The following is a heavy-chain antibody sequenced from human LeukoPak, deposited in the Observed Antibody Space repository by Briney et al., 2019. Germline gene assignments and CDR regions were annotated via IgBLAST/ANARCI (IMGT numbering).Heavy chain of an antibody. CDR3: ARSQAQQLVLGYFDY. CDR2: ISSSSSTI. J-gene: IGHJ4*02. Sequence: GGSLTLSCAASGFTFSSYSMNWVRQAPGKGLEWVSYISSSSSTIYYADSVKGRFTISRDNAKNSLYLQMNSLRAEDTAVYYCARSQAQQLVLGYFDYWGQGTLVTVSS. D-gene: IGHD6-13*01. CDR1: GFTFSSYS. V-gene: IGHV3-48*01.